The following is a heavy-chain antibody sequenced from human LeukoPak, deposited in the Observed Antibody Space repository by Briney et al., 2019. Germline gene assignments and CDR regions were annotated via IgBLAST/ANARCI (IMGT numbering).Heavy chain of an antibody. V-gene: IGHV3-21*01. CDR3: ARGTYYYDSSGHDFDY. J-gene: IGHJ4*02. CDR2: ISSSSSYI. D-gene: IGHD3-22*01. Sequence: PGGSLRLSCAASGFTFSSYSMNWVRQAPGKGLEWVSSISSSSSYIYYADSVKGRFTISRDNAKNSLYLQMNSLRAEDTAVYYCARGTYYYDSSGHDFDYWGQGTLVTVSS. CDR1: GFTFSSYS.